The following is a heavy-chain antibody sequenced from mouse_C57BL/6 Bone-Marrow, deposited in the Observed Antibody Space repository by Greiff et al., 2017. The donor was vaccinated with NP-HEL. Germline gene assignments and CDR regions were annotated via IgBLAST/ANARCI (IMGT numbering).Heavy chain of an antibody. CDR2: IWTGGGT. CDR3: ALTGTWFAY. V-gene: IGHV2-9-1*01. J-gene: IGHJ3*01. Sequence: VQLQESGPGLVAPSQCLSLTCTVSGFSLTSYAISWVRQPPGKGLEWLGVIWTGGGTNYNSALKTRLSISKDNSKSQVFLKMNSLQTDDTARYYCALTGTWFAYWGQGTLVTVSA. CDR1: GFSLTSYA. D-gene: IGHD4-1*01.